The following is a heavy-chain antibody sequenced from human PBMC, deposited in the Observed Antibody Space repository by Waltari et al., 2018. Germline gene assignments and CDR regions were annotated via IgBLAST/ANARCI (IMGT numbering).Heavy chain of an antibody. Sequence: QVQLVESGGGVVQPGRSLRLSCAASGFTFSSYGMHWVRQAPGKGLGWVAVIWYDGSNKYYADSVKGRFTISRDNSKNTLYLQMNSLRAEDTAMYYCAKDAGSGSYDYWGQGTLVTVSS. CDR1: GFTFSSYG. V-gene: IGHV3-30*18. CDR3: AKDAGSGSYDY. J-gene: IGHJ4*02. D-gene: IGHD1-26*01. CDR2: IWYDGSNK.